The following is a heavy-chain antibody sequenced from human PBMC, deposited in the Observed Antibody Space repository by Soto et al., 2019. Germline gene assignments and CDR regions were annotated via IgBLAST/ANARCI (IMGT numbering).Heavy chain of an antibody. Sequence: KASGSTITTYGITWVRLSPGQGLEWMGGIIPIFGTANYAQKFQGRVTITADESTSTAYMELSSLRSEDTAVYYCGQNRFAGYYYGMDVWGQGTTVTVSS. CDR1: GSTITTYG. CDR3: GQNRFAGYYYGMDV. D-gene: IGHD3-16*01. J-gene: IGHJ6*02. V-gene: IGHV1-69*01. CDR2: IIPIFGTA.